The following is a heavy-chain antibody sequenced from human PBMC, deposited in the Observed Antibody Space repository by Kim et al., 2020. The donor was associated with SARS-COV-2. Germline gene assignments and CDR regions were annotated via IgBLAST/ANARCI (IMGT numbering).Heavy chain of an antibody. CDR3: AKDNSSSWYVVSVFDY. V-gene: IGHV3-23*01. D-gene: IGHD6-13*01. J-gene: IGHJ4*02. Sequence: SVKGRFTISRDNSKNTLYLQMNSLRAEDTAVYYCAKDNSSSWYVVSVFDYWGQGTLVTVSS.